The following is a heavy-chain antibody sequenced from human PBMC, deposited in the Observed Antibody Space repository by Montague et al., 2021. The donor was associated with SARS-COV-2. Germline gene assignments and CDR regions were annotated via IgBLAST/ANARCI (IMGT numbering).Heavy chain of an antibody. D-gene: IGHD6-19*01. CDR1: GGSFSGYY. V-gene: IGHV4-34*01. J-gene: IGHJ2*01. Sequence: SETLSLTCAVYGGSFSGYYWSWIRQPPGKGLEWIGEMNPSGGTNYNPSLKSRVTISIDTSKNQFSLKLSSVTAAGTAVYYCARGSGWYKYWYFDLWGRGTLVTVSS. CDR3: ARGSGWYKYWYFDL. CDR2: MNPSGGT.